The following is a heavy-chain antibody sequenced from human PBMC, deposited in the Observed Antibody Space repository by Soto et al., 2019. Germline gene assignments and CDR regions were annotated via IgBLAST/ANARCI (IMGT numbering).Heavy chain of an antibody. CDR3: ARDGTLYDTSGYYYLY. J-gene: IGHJ4*02. CDR2: IIPMFGKA. D-gene: IGHD3-22*01. V-gene: IGHV1-69*01. Sequence: QVQLVQSGAEVKKPGSSVKVSCKASGGTFSRYAISWVRQAPGQGLECMGGIIPMFGKANYAQKFQGRVTITADESTSTGYMELRSLISEDTAVYYCARDGTLYDTSGYYYLYWGQGTLVTVSS. CDR1: GGTFSRYA.